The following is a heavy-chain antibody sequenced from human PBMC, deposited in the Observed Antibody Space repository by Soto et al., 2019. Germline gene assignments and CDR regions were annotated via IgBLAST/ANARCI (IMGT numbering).Heavy chain of an antibody. V-gene: IGHV1-69*02. J-gene: IGHJ4*02. D-gene: IGHD4-17*01. Sequence: QVQLVQSGAEVKKPGSSVKVSCKASGGTFSSYTISWVRQAPGQGLEWMGRIIPILGIANYAQKFQGRVPITADKSTSTAYMELSSLRSEDTAGDYCAGWDDGDYAFGYWGQGTLVTVSS. CDR3: AGWDDGDYAFGY. CDR1: GGTFSSYT. CDR2: IIPILGIA.